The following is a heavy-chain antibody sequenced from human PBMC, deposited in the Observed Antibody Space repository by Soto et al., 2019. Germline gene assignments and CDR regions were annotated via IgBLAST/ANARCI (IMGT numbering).Heavy chain of an antibody. J-gene: IGHJ4*02. Sequence: WGAPRLSCGAPWCTLSDLWGGRVPPAPGKGLEWVANIKQDGSEKYYVDSVKGRFTISRDDAKNSLYLQMNSLRAEDTAVYYCARDATGTDVFDYWGQGTLVTVSS. CDR3: ARDATGTDVFDY. CDR2: IKQDGSEK. V-gene: IGHV3-7*05. CDR1: WCTLSDLW. D-gene: IGHD1-7*01.